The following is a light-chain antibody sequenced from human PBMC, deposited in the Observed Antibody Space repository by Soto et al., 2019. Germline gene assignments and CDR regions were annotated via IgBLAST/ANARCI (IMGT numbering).Light chain of an antibody. CDR3: HHYNSWPYT. CDR2: GAS. Sequence: EIVFTQSPCTLSLSPGERATLSCRASQSVSSSYLAWYQQKPGQAPRLLIYGASTRATGFPARFSGSGSGTEFTLTISSLQSEDFAVYYCHHYNSWPYTLGQGTNVDIK. CDR1: QSVSSSY. J-gene: IGKJ2*01. V-gene: IGKV3-15*01.